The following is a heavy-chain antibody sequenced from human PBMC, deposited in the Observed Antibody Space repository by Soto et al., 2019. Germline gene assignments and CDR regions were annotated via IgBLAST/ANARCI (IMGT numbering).Heavy chain of an antibody. D-gene: IGHD1-26*01. V-gene: IGHV1-69*01. Sequence: QVQLVQSGAEVKKPGSSEKVSCKASGGTFSSYAISWVRQAPGQGLEWMGGIIPIFGTANYAQKFQGRVTITAVESTSTAYMELSSLRSEDTAVYYCARPSSGGGSYYYYYGMDVWGQGTTVTVSS. CDR3: ARPSSGGGSYYYYYGMDV. CDR1: GGTFSSYA. CDR2: IIPIFGTA. J-gene: IGHJ6*02.